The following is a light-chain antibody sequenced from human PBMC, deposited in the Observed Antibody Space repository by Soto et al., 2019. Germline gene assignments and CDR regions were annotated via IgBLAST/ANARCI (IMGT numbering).Light chain of an antibody. CDR3: QQLNIYPIT. CDR1: QGISSY. CDR2: AAS. Sequence: TQLTQSPSSLSASVGDRVTITCRASQGISSYLAWFQQKPGKAPKLLIYAASTLQSGVPSRFSGSGSETDFTLSISSMQPEDFETYYCQQLNIYPITFAGRTQVDTK. J-gene: IGKJ4*01. V-gene: IGKV1-9*01.